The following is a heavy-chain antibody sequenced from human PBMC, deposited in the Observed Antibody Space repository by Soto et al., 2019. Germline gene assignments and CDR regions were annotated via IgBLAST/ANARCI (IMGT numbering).Heavy chain of an antibody. J-gene: IGHJ6*02. Sequence: PSETLSLTCTVSGGSISSGGYYWSWIRQHPGKGLEWIGYISYSGSTNYNPSLKSRVTISVDTSKNQFSLKLNSVTAADTAVYYCARVNYGNYYYYYGMDVWGQGTTVTVSS. D-gene: IGHD4-17*01. CDR2: ISYSGST. CDR3: ARVNYGNYYYYYGMDV. CDR1: GGSISSGGYY. V-gene: IGHV4-61*08.